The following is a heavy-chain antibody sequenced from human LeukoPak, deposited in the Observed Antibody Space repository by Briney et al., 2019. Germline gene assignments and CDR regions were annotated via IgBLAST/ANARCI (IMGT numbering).Heavy chain of an antibody. D-gene: IGHD3-10*01. V-gene: IGHV5-51*01. Sequence: GESLNISCPASGYSFANYLIAWVRQTRGKGLEWIGNISSGDSDTKYSPSLQSLVTTSADKSTNTAYQQRSRLKASDTAMYYCARGREFHRRSFDSWGEGTLFTVSS. CDR1: GYSFANYL. CDR3: ARGREFHRRSFDS. J-gene: IGHJ4*02. CDR2: ISSGDSDT.